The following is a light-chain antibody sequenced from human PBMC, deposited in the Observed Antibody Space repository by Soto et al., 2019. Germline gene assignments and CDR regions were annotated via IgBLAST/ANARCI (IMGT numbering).Light chain of an antibody. V-gene: IGKV3-20*01. CDR3: QQYGSSPFT. J-gene: IGKJ3*01. CDR2: GAS. CDR1: QSVSGSF. Sequence: EIVLTQSPGTLSLSPGERATLSCRASQSVSGSFFAWYQQKAGQAPSLLVYGASTRATGVPDRFSGSGSGTDFTLTISRLEPEDFAVYYCQQYGSSPFTFGPGTKVDIK.